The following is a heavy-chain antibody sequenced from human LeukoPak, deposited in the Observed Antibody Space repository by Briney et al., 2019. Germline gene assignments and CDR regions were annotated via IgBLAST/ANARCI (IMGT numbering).Heavy chain of an antibody. Sequence: PGGSLRLSCAASGFTFSSYAMSWVRQAPGKGLEWVSAISGSGGSTYYADSVKGRFTISRDNSKNTLYLQMNSLRAEDTAVYYCAKVRRHLWFRELLSHADYWGQGTLVTVSS. CDR2: ISGSGGST. CDR3: AKVRRHLWFRELLSHADY. J-gene: IGHJ4*02. V-gene: IGHV3-23*01. CDR1: GFTFSSYA. D-gene: IGHD3-10*01.